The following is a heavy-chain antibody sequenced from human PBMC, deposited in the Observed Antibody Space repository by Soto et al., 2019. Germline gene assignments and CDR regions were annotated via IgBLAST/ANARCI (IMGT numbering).Heavy chain of an antibody. CDR3: ARGQRYSGLGPAPYGMDV. V-gene: IGHV1-69*13. CDR1: GGTFSSYA. J-gene: IGHJ6*02. CDR2: IIPIFGTA. Sequence: SVKVSCKASGGTFSSYAISWVRQVPGQGLEWMGGIIPIFGTANYAQKSQGRVTITADESTSTAYMELSSLRSEDTAVYYCARGQRYSGLGPAPYGMDVWGQGTTVTVSS. D-gene: IGHD3-9*01.